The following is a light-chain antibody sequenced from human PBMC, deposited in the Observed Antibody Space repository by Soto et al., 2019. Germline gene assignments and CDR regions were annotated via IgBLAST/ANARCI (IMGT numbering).Light chain of an antibody. J-gene: IGKJ4*01. CDR3: QHYESLPLT. V-gene: IGKV3-15*01. CDR1: QSVSNN. CDR2: GSS. Sequence: EIVMTQSPATLSVSPGERATLSCRASQSVSNNLAWYQQRPGRAPRLLIYGSSIRASGILARFSGSGSGTEFTLTINSLQSEDFAVYHCQHYESLPLTFGGGTKVEIK.